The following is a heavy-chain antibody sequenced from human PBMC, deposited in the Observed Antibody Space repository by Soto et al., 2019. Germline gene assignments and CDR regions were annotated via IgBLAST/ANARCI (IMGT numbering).Heavy chain of an antibody. J-gene: IGHJ6*02. CDR1: GGTFSSYA. D-gene: IGHD6-13*01. CDR2: IIPIFGTA. CDR3: AREKASGNYYYGMDV. Sequence: GASVKVSCKASGGTFSSYAISWVRQAPGQGLEWMGGIIPIFGTANYAQKFQGRVTITADESTSTAYMELSSLRSEDTAVYYCAREKASGNYYYGMDVWGQGTTVTSP. V-gene: IGHV1-69*13.